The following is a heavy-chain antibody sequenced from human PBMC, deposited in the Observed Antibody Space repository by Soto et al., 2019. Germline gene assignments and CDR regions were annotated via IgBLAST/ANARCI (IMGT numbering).Heavy chain of an antibody. D-gene: IGHD3-22*01. Sequence: ASVKVSCKASGYTFTTYTMHWVRRAPGQRLEWMGWINAGNGNTKYSQKFQGRVTITRDTSASTAYMELSSLRSEDTAVYYCVRDSSGYSYTNFDYWGQGTLVTVSS. CDR2: INAGNGNT. J-gene: IGHJ4*02. V-gene: IGHV1-3*01. CDR3: VRDSSGYSYTNFDY. CDR1: GYTFTTYT.